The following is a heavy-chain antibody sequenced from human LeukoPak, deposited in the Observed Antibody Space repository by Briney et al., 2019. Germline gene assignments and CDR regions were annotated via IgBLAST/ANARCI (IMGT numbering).Heavy chain of an antibody. CDR3: ATLSFGGVIATRHAVY. CDR1: GYTLTELS. V-gene: IGHV1-24*01. J-gene: IGHJ4*02. CDR2: FDPEDGET. Sequence: ASVKVSCKVSGYTLTELSMHWVRQAPGKGLEWMGGFDPEDGETIYAQKFQGRVTMTEDTSTDTAYMELSSLRSEDTAVYYCATLSFGGVIATRHAVYWGQGILVTVSS. D-gene: IGHD3-16*02.